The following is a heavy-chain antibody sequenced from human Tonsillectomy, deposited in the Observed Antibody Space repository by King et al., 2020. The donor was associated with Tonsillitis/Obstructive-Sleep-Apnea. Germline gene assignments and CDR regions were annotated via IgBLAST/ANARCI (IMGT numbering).Heavy chain of an antibody. CDR1: GGSISSYY. CDR3: ARGVGSLSFLDY. V-gene: IGHV4-59*01. J-gene: IGHJ4*02. CDR2: LYYSGST. D-gene: IGHD3-3*01. Sequence: VQLQESGPGLVKPSETLSLPCTVSGGSISSYYWSWIRQPPGKGLEWIGYLYYSGSTNYNPSLKSRVTISVDTSKNQFSLKQSSVTAADTAVYYCARGVGSLSFLDYWGQGTLVTVSS.